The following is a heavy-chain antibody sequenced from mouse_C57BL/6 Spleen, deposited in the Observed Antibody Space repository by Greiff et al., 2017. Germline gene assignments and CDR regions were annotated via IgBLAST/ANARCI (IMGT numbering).Heavy chain of an antibody. D-gene: IGHD1-1*01. CDR1: GYTFTDYE. J-gene: IGHJ4*01. V-gene: IGHV1-15*01. CDR2: IDPETGGT. CDR3: TREATVVPYYYAMDY. Sequence: VQLQQSGAELVRPGASVTLSCKASGYTFTDYEMHWVKQTPVHGLEWIGAIDPETGGTAYNQKFKGKAILTADKSSSTAYMEPRSLTSEDSAVYYCTREATVVPYYYAMDYWGQGTSVTVSS.